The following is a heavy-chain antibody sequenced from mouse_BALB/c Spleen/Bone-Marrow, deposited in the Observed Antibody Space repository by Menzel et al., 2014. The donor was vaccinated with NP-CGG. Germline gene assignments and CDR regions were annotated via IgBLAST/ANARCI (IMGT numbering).Heavy chain of an antibody. CDR3: ATMITDWYFDV. Sequence: EVMLVESGAELVKPGASVKLSCTASGFSIKDTYMHWVKQRPEQGLEWIGRIDPANGNTKYDPKFQGKATITADTSSNTAYLQLSSLTSEDTAVYYCATMITDWYFDVWGAGTTVTVSS. CDR2: IDPANGNT. D-gene: IGHD2-4*01. V-gene: IGHV14-3*02. J-gene: IGHJ1*01. CDR1: GFSIKDTY.